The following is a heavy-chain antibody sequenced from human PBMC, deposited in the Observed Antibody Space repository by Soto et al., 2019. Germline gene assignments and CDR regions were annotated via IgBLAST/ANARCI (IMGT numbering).Heavy chain of an antibody. Sequence: EVQLLESGGGLVQPGGSLRLSCAASGFTFSNYAMSWVRQAPGKGLEWVSAISGSGDSTYYADSLKGRFTISRDQSKNTLFLQMRSLGAEDTALYYCAKDEGAELLFVVVTISRFDSWGQGTLVTVSS. J-gene: IGHJ4*02. CDR3: AKDEGAELLFVVVTISRFDS. CDR1: GFTFSNYA. V-gene: IGHV3-23*01. D-gene: IGHD3-3*01. CDR2: ISGSGDST.